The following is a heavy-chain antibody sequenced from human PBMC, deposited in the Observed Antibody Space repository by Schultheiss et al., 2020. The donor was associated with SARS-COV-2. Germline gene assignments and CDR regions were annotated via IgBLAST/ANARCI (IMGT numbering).Heavy chain of an antibody. Sequence: ASVKVSCKASGYTFTSYYMHWVRQAPGQGLEWMGIINPSGGSTSYAQKFQGRVTMTRDTSTSTVYMELSSLRSEDTAVYYCARHHPVGATIPAPLDYWGQGTLVTVSS. CDR1: GYTFTSYY. CDR3: ARHHPVGATIPAPLDY. D-gene: IGHD1-26*01. J-gene: IGHJ4*02. V-gene: IGHV1-46*01. CDR2: INPSGGST.